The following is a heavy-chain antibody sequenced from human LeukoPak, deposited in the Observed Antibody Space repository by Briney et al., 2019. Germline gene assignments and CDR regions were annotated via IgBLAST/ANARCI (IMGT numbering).Heavy chain of an antibody. V-gene: IGHV1-2*02. D-gene: IGHD7-27*01. Sequence: GASVKVSCKASGYTFTGDFIHWVRQAPGQGLEWMGWINSDSGGTNYARKFQGRATMTRNTSISTAYMELSSLRSEDTAVYYCARGNWGFDYWGQGTLVTVSS. CDR1: GYTFTGDF. CDR2: INSDSGGT. J-gene: IGHJ4*02. CDR3: ARGNWGFDY.